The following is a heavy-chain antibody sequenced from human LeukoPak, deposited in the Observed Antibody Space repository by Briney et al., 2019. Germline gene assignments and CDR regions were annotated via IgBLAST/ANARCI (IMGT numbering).Heavy chain of an antibody. V-gene: IGHV3-7*01. D-gene: IGHD1-14*01. CDR3: TRDRSRAEDD. Sequence: PGGSLRLSCAASGFTFSGHWMSWVRQAPGKGLEWVANINQGGSDKYYVDSVKGRFTISRDNANNLLYLQMNSLRGEDTAVYHCTRDRSRAEDDWGQGTLVTASS. CDR1: GFTFSGHW. CDR2: INQGGSDK. J-gene: IGHJ4*02.